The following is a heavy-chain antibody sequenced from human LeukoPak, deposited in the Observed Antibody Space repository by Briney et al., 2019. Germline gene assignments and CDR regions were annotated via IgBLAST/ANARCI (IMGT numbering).Heavy chain of an antibody. J-gene: IGHJ4*02. CDR1: GLTFRSYW. V-gene: IGHV3-7*02. CDR2: IKEDGSEK. CDR3: VPHAGTVGY. D-gene: IGHD1-26*01. Sequence: PGGSLRLSCAASGLTFRSYWMSWVRQAPGKGLEWVANIKEDGSEKYYVDSVKGRFTISRDNAKNSLHLQMNSLRAEDTAVYYCVPHAGTVGYWGQGTLVSVSS.